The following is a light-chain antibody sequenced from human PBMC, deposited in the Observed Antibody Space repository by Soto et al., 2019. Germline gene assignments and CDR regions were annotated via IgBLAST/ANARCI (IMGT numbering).Light chain of an antibody. CDR1: QSVYSS. V-gene: IGKV3-15*01. CDR2: GAS. CDR3: QQYNNWPPWT. J-gene: IGKJ1*01. Sequence: ETVMTQPPATLSLSPGGRAALCCRASQSVYSSLAWYQQKPGQAPRLLIYGASTRATGIPARFSGSGSGTEFTLTISRLQSEDFAVYYCQQYNNWPPWTFGQGTKVDI.